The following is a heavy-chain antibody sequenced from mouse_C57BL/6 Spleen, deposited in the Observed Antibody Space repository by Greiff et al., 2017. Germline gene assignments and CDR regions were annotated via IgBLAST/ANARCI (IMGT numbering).Heavy chain of an antibody. CDR1: GFTFSSYG. Sequence: EVQGVESGGDLVKPGGSLKLSCAASGFTFSSYGMSWVRQTPDKRLEWVATISSGGSYTYYPDSVKGRFTISRDNAKNTLYLQMSSLKSEDTAMYYCARQKWFDYWGQGTTLTVSS. J-gene: IGHJ2*01. CDR2: ISSGGSYT. V-gene: IGHV5-6*01. CDR3: ARQKWFDY. D-gene: IGHD1-3*01.